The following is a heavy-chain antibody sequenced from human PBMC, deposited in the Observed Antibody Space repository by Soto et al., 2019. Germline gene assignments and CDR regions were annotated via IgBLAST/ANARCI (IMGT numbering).Heavy chain of an antibody. J-gene: IGHJ4*02. CDR1: GGSVSSGGYY. Sequence: SETLSLTCTVSGGSVSSGGYYWSWIRQHPGTGLEWIGYIYYSGTTYFNPSLKSRASISLDTSKNEFSLKLTSVTAADTAVYYCARRALPQCINGVCYKDGFWDYWGQGALVT. CDR2: IYYSGTT. D-gene: IGHD2-8*01. V-gene: IGHV4-31*03. CDR3: ARRALPQCINGVCYKDGFWDY.